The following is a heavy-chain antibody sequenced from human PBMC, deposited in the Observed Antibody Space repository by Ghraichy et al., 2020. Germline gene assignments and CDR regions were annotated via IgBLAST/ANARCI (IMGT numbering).Heavy chain of an antibody. D-gene: IGHD1/OR15-1a*01. CDR2: IYYSGST. CDR1: GGSISSYY. J-gene: IGHJ6*02. CDR3: ASNKYGIDV. V-gene: IGHV4-59*08. Sequence: ESLKISCTVSGGSISSYYWSWIRQPPGKGLEWIGYIYYSGSTNYNPSLKSRVTISVDTSKNQFSLKLSSVTAADTAVYYCASNKYGIDVWGQGTTVTVSS.